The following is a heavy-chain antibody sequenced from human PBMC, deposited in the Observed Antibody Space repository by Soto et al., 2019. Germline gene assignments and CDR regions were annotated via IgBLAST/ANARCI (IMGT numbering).Heavy chain of an antibody. D-gene: IGHD1-26*01. V-gene: IGHV1-18*01. CDR1: GYTFPTSG. CDR2: ISTNTGYT. J-gene: IGHJ5*02. Sequence: GASVKVSCKTSGYTFPTSGITWVRQAPGQGLEWMGWISTNTGYTYYAQKLQGRVTMTTDTSTSTVYMELGSLRSDDTAVYYCARGPARGANWFDPWGQGTLVTASS. CDR3: ARGPARGANWFDP.